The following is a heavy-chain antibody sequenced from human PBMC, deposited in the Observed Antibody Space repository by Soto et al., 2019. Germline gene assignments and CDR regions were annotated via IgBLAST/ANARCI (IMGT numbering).Heavy chain of an antibody. V-gene: IGHV1-69*01. D-gene: IGHD3-10*01. Sequence: QVQVVQAGVEVRRPGSSVKVSCKASGDTFKNCVISWVRQAPGQGLEWMGGIIPLFGTTDFAKRFQGRLTITTDESTTTAYMELSRLRYEDTATYYCAAELGFGKLSVVWGQGTTVIVSS. J-gene: IGHJ6*02. CDR3: AAELGFGKLSVV. CDR1: GDTFKNCV. CDR2: IIPLFGTT.